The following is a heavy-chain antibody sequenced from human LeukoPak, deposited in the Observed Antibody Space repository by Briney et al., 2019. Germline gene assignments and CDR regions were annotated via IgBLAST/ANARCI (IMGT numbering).Heavy chain of an antibody. Sequence: PSETLSLTCTVSGGSISNYYWSWIRQPPGKGLEWIWYIYYSGSTNYNPSLKSRVTISVDTSNNQFSLKLSSVTAADTAVYYCAREAGGNYYYGLDVWGQGTTVTVSS. CDR2: IYYSGST. D-gene: IGHD2-8*02. J-gene: IGHJ6*02. CDR3: AREAGGNYYYGLDV. CDR1: GGSISNYY. V-gene: IGHV4-59*01.